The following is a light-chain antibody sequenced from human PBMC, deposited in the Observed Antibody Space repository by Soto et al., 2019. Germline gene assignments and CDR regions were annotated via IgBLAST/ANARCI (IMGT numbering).Light chain of an antibody. V-gene: IGLV1-44*01. Sequence: QSVLTQPPSASATPGQRVTISCSGGSSNIGSNTVNWYQQLPGTAPKLLIHGNNQRPSGVPDRFSGSKSGTSASLAISGLQSEDEADYYCAAWDDSLNGVVFGGGTKLTVL. CDR3: AAWDDSLNGVV. CDR1: SSNIGSNT. J-gene: IGLJ2*01. CDR2: GNN.